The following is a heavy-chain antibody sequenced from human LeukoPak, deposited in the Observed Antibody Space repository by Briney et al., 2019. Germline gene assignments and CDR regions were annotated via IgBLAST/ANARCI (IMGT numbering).Heavy chain of an antibody. Sequence: SQTLSLTCAISGDSVSSNSAAWNWIRQSPSRGLEWLGRTYYRSKWYNDYAESVKSRITINPDTSKNQFSLQLNSVTPEDTAVCYCARVMEYSVCWNWVDYWGQGTLVTVSS. CDR1: GDSVSSNSAA. J-gene: IGHJ5*01. D-gene: IGHD5/OR15-5a*01. V-gene: IGHV6-1*01. CDR2: TYYRSKWYN. CDR3: ARVMEYSVCWNWVDY.